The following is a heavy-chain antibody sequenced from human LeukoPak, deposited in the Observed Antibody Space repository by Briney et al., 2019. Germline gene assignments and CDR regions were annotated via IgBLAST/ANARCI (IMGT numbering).Heavy chain of an antibody. CDR2: ISNDGSNK. J-gene: IGHJ4*02. CDR3: ARDLDWGRGSYFDY. CDR1: GFTFRSYA. Sequence: GGSLRLSCAASGFTFRSYAMHWVRQAPGKGLEWVAVISNDGSNKYYADSVKGRFTISRDNSKNTLYLQMNSLRAEDTAVYYCARDLDWGRGSYFDYWGQGTLVTVSS. D-gene: IGHD3/OR15-3a*01. V-gene: IGHV3-30*04.